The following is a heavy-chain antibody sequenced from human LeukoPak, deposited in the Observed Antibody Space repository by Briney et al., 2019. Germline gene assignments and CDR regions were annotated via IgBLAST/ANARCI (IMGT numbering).Heavy chain of an antibody. CDR3: AKAHSSSWYYFGD. D-gene: IGHD6-13*01. Sequence: GGSLRLSCAASGFTFRSYAMSWVRQAPGKGLEWVSVISGRGDSTHYADSVRGRFTIPRDNSKNTLYLQMNSLRAGDTAVYYCAKAHSSSWYYFGDWGQGARVTVSS. V-gene: IGHV3-23*01. CDR1: GFTFRSYA. CDR2: ISGRGDST. J-gene: IGHJ4*02.